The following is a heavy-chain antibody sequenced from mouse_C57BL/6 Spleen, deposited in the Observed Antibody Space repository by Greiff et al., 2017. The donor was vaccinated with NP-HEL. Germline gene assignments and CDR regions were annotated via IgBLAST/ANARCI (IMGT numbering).Heavy chain of an antibody. D-gene: IGHD2-5*01. Sequence: EVKLQQSVAELVRPGASVKLSCTASGFNIKNTYMHWVKQRPEQGLEWIGRIDPANGNTKYAPKFQGKATITADTSSNTAYLQLSSLKSEDTAIYYCARDSNPRRYAMDYWGQGTSVTVSS. CDR1: GFNIKNTY. V-gene: IGHV14-3*01. CDR3: ARDSNPRRYAMDY. J-gene: IGHJ4*01. CDR2: IDPANGNT.